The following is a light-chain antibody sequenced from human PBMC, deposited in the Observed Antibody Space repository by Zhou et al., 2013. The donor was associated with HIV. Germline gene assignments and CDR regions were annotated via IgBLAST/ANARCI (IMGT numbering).Light chain of an antibody. J-gene: IGKJ1*01. CDR2: KAS. CDR3: QQANSFPWT. Sequence: DIQMTQSPSALSASVGDRVTITCRASQSISSWLAWYQQKPGKAPRLLISKASGLEGGVPSRFSGSGSGTEFTLTINSLQPEDFATYYCQQANSFPWTFGQGTKVEVK. V-gene: IGKV1-5*03. CDR1: QSISSW.